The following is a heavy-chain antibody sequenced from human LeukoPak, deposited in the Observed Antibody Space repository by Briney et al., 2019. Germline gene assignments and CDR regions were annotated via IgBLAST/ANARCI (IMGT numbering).Heavy chain of an antibody. D-gene: IGHD3-16*01. CDR2: ISCLSTHI. CDR3: GRAFPPLRTSSAGDL. V-gene: IGHV3-21*01. CDR1: GFTFSNAW. J-gene: IGHJ4*02. Sequence: GGSLRLSCAASGFTFSNAWMSWVRQAPGKGLEWVASISCLSTHIYYGDSVKGRFSISRDNAKNSVYLQINSLGVEDTAIYYCGRAFPPLRTSSAGDLWGQGILVTVSS.